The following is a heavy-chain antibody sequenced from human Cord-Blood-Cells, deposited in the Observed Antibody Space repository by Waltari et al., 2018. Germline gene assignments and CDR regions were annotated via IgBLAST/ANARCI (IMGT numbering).Heavy chain of an antibody. D-gene: IGHD6-19*01. CDR2: INHSGST. J-gene: IGHJ4*02. CDR1: GGSFSGYY. Sequence: QVQLQQWGAGLLKPSETLSLTCAVYGGSFSGYYWSWIRKPPGKGLEWIGEINHSGSTNYNPSLKSRVTISVDTSKNQFSLKLSSVTAADTAVYYCARGPRGSYSSGWYYFDYWGQGTLVTVSS. V-gene: IGHV4-34*01. CDR3: ARGPRGSYSSGWYYFDY.